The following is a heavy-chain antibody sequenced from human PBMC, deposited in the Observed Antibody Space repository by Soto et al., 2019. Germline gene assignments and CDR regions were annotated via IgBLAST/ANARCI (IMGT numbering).Heavy chain of an antibody. J-gene: IGHJ6*02. CDR3: ASDCSGGSCYSFSGMDV. D-gene: IGHD2-15*01. Sequence: SVKVSCKASGGTFSSYAISWVRQAPGQGLEWMGGIIPIFGTANYAQKFQGRVTITADESTSTAYMELSSLRSEDTAVYYCASDCSGGSCYSFSGMDVWGQGTTVTVSS. CDR2: IIPIFGTA. V-gene: IGHV1-69*13. CDR1: GGTFSSYA.